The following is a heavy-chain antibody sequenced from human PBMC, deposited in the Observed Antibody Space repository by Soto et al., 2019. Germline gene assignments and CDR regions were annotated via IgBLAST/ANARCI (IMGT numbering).Heavy chain of an antibody. Sequence: GGSLRLSCAASGFTFSSYWMSWVRQAPGKGLEWVANIKQDGSEKYYMDSVRGRFTLSRDNAKNSLHLQMNSLRAEDTAMYFCARVAYSNGSIFDYWGQGTLVTVSS. CDR2: IKQDGSEK. CDR3: ARVAYSNGSIFDY. J-gene: IGHJ4*01. V-gene: IGHV3-7*01. D-gene: IGHD6-19*01. CDR1: GFTFSSYW.